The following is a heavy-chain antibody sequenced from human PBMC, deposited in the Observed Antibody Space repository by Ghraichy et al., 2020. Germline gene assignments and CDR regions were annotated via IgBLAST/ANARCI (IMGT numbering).Heavy chain of an antibody. CDR3: AREVPAAMGYYYYGMDV. D-gene: IGHD2-2*01. CDR1: GFTFSSYD. Sequence: GSLRLSCAASGFTFSSYDMHWVRQIPGKGLEWVSTIGTASDTYYPDSLKGRFTVSRENAKNSLYLQMNNLRAGDTAVYYCAREVPAAMGYYYYGMDVWGQGTTVTVSS. V-gene: IGHV3-13*04. CDR2: IGTASDT. J-gene: IGHJ6*02.